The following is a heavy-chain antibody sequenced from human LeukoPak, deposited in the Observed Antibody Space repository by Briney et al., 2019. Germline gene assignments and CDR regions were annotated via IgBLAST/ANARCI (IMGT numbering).Heavy chain of an antibody. V-gene: IGHV3-53*01. CDR2: IYSGGST. Sequence: GGSLRLSCAASGFIVSSNYMSWVRQAPGKGLEWVSTIYSGGSTYYADSVKGRFTISRDNSLNTLYLQMNSLRAEDTALYYCSRAATLAGPFDFWGQGTLVTVSA. CDR1: GFIVSSNY. CDR3: SRAATLAGPFDF. D-gene: IGHD6-13*01. J-gene: IGHJ4*01.